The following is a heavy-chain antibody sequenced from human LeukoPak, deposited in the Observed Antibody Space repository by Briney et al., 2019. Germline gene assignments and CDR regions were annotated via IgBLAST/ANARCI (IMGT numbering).Heavy chain of an antibody. J-gene: IGHJ4*02. D-gene: IGHD3-10*01. Sequence: GGSLRLSCAASGFTFDDYAIHWVRQAPGKGLEWVSGISWKGGSIGYADSVKGRFTISRDNAKNSLYLQMNSLRAEDTAFYYCAKDIGVQGAYYFDSWGQGALVTVTS. CDR1: GFTFDDYA. CDR3: AKDIGVQGAYYFDS. CDR2: ISWKGGSI. V-gene: IGHV3-9*01.